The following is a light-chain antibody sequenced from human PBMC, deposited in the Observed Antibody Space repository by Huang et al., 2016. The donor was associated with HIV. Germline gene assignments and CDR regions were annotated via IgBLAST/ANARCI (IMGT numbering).Light chain of an antibody. Sequence: DIEMTQSPDSLTVSLGARAIINFKSSQAVLKNSNKKNYLAWYQQRPVQPPKVLIYWASSRESGVPDRFSGSGSGTDFNLTISSLQPEDLAVYYCQQYYSPPYTFGQGTRLEI. J-gene: IGKJ2*01. CDR3: QQYYSPPYT. V-gene: IGKV4-1*01. CDR2: WAS. CDR1: QAVLKNSNKKNY.